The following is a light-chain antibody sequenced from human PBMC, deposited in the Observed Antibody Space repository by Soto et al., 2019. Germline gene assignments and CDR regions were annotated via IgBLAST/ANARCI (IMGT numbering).Light chain of an antibody. CDR2: WAS. CDR3: QQYYSTPRT. CDR1: QSGLYSSNNKNY. V-gene: IGKV4-1*01. Sequence: DIVMTQSPDSLAVSLGERATINCKSSQSGLYSSNNKNYLAWYQQKPGQPPKLLIYWASTRESGVPDRFSGSGSGTAFTLTISRLQAEDVAVYYCQQYYSTPRTFGQGTKVEIK. J-gene: IGKJ1*01.